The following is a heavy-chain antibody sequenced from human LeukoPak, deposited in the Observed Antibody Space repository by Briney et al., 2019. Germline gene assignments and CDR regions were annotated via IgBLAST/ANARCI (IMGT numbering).Heavy chain of an antibody. CDR2: IKQDGSEK. J-gene: IGHJ4*01. V-gene: IGHV3-7*05. Sequence: PGGSLRLSCAASGFTFSSYWMSWVRQAPGKGLEWVANIKQDGSEKYYVDSVKGRFTISRDNAKSSLYLQMNSLRAEDTAVYYCARGGGGPPTKQQLPNSVGCLGQGTL. CDR3: ARGGGGPPTKQQLPNSVGC. D-gene: IGHD2-21*01. CDR1: GFTFSSYW.